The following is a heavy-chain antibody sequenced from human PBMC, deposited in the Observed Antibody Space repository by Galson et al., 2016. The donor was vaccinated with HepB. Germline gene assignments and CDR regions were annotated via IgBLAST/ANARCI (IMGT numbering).Heavy chain of an antibody. V-gene: IGHV1-69*10. CDR3: ARDRGGSLLYYYYYGMDV. CDR1: GDTTSSHA. D-gene: IGHD1-26*01. Sequence: SVKVSCKASGDTTSSHAISWVRQAPGGGLEWMGGIIPALGKSSYAQKFQGRLTITADESTGTVYMELRSLRSEDSALYYCARDRGGSLLYYYYYGMDVWGQGTAVTVSS. J-gene: IGHJ6*02. CDR2: IIPALGKS.